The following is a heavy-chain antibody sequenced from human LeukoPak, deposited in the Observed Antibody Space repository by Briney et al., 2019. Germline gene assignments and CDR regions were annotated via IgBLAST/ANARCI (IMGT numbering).Heavy chain of an antibody. CDR3: VRRTASGF. J-gene: IGHJ4*02. D-gene: IGHD2-21*02. Sequence: PGGYLRLSCAASGFTFTSYVMSWVRQAPGKGLEWVASVGGGDYTYYSDSVKGRFTISRDNSENTVYLQMKSLRAEDTAVYYCVRRTASGFWGQGALVTVSS. V-gene: IGHV3-23*01. CDR1: GFTFTSYV. CDR2: VGGGDYT.